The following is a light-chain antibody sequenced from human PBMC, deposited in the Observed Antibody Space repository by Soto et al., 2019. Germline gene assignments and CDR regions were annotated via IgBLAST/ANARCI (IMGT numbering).Light chain of an antibody. Sequence: DILMTQSPSSVSASVGDRVTITCRASQGISSWLSWYQQKPGKPPKLLISAAATLQSGVPSRFSGSGSGPDFTLTISSLQPEDFATYYCQQANSFPVTFGGGTKGEIK. J-gene: IGKJ4*01. CDR3: QQANSFPVT. CDR1: QGISSW. CDR2: AAA. V-gene: IGKV1-12*01.